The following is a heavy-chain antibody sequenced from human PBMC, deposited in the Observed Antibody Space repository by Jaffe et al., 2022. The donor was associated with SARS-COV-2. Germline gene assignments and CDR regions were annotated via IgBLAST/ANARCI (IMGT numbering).Heavy chain of an antibody. CDR1: GFTFSSYE. Sequence: EVQLVESGGGLVQPGGSLRLSCAASGFTFSSYEMNWVRQAPGKGLEWVSYISSSGSTIYYADSVKGRFTISRDNAKNSLYLQMNSLRAEDTAVYYCAEGDSLFPVHWGQGTLVTVSS. J-gene: IGHJ4*02. CDR3: AEGDSLFPVH. CDR2: ISSSGSTI. V-gene: IGHV3-48*03. D-gene: IGHD3-16*01.